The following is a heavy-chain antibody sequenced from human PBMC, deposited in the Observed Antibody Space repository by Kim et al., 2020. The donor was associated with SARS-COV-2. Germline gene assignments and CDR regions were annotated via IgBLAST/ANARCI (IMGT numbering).Heavy chain of an antibody. D-gene: IGHD4-17*01. CDR1: GFTFSRYA. CDR3: AKLRGLRRYFDY. V-gene: IGHV3-23*01. CDR2: ISGSGGST. Sequence: GGSLRLSCAASGFTFSRYAMSWVRQAPGKGLEWVSAISGSGGSTYYADSVKGRFTISRDTSKNTLYRQMNNQRAEDTAVYYCAKLRGLRRYFDYWGQGTLVNVSS. J-gene: IGHJ4*02.